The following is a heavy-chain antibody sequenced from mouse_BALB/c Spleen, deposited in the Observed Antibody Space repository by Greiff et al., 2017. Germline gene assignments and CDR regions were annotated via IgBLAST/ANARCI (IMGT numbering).Heavy chain of an antibody. V-gene: IGHV5-6-5*01. CDR2: ISSGGST. Sequence: EVKVVESGGGLVKPGGSLKLSCAASGFTFSSYAMSWVRQTPEKRLEWVASISSGGSTYYPDSVKGRFTISRDNARNILYLQMSSLRSEDTAMYYCAREGQYYGIFAYWGQGTLVTVSA. CDR3: AREGQYYGIFAY. D-gene: IGHD1-2*01. J-gene: IGHJ3*01. CDR1: GFTFSSYA.